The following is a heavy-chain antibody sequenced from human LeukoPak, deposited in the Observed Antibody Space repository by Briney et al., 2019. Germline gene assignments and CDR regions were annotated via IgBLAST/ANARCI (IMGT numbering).Heavy chain of an antibody. J-gene: IGHJ6*02. CDR2: TSYSGNT. CDR1: GGSIGNYY. Sequence: SETLSLTCIVSGGSIGNYYWNWIRQPPGKGLEWIGYTSYSGNTIYNPSLKSRVTISIDPFKNQLSLKVTSVTAADTAVYYCARALWNRAPYGMDVWGQGTTVTVSS. V-gene: IGHV4-59*01. CDR3: ARALWNRAPYGMDV. D-gene: IGHD1/OR15-1a*01.